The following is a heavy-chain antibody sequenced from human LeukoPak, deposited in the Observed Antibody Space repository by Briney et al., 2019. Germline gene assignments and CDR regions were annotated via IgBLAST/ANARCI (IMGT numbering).Heavy chain of an antibody. CDR3: AVDRGYCSSTSCYLNYYYGMDV. J-gene: IGHJ6*04. CDR2: IIPIFGTA. V-gene: IGHV1-69*01. Sequence: GSSVKVSCKASGGTFSSYAISWVRQAPGQGLELMGGIIPIFGTANYAQKFQGRVTITADESTSTAYMELSSLRSEGTAVYYCAVDRGYCSSTSCYLNYYYGMDVWGKGTTVTVSS. D-gene: IGHD2-2*01. CDR1: GGTFSSYA.